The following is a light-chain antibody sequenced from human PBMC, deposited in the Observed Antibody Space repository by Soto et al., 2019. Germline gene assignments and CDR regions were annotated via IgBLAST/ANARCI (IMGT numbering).Light chain of an antibody. V-gene: IGLV2-23*02. Sequence: QSALTQPASVSGSPGQSITISCTGTSSDVGSYNLVSWYQQHPGKAPKLMISEVSKRPSGISDRFSGSKSGSTASLTISGXXXXXEADYYCCSYAGTSTHTVFGGGTQLTAL. CDR3: CSYAGTSTHTV. CDR1: SSDVGSYNL. CDR2: EVS. J-gene: IGLJ7*02.